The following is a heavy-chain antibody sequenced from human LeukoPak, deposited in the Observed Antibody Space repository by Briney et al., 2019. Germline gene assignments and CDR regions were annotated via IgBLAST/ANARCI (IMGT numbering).Heavy chain of an antibody. D-gene: IGHD6-13*01. J-gene: IGHJ4*02. V-gene: IGHV1-2*06. CDR2: INTNSGDT. CDR1: GFTFTAYD. Sequence: GASVKVSCKASGFTFTAYDLHWVRQAPGHGPEWMGRINTNSGDTNYGRKFQDRVTMTRDTSITTVYMELSRLTSDDTAVYYCARGRLSAAGRGGWGPGTLVTVSS. CDR3: ARGRLSAAGRGG.